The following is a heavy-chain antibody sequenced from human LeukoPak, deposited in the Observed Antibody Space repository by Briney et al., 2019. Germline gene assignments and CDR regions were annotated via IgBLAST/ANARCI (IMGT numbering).Heavy chain of an antibody. Sequence: ASVKVSCKASGGTFSSYAISWVRQAPGQGLEWMGRIIPIFGTANYAQKFQGRVTITTDESTSTAYMELSSLRSEDTAVYYCARGIGPDYYDSKDYYYMDVWGKGTTVTVSS. V-gene: IGHV1-69*05. J-gene: IGHJ6*03. CDR3: ARGIGPDYYDSKDYYYMDV. CDR1: GGTFSSYA. CDR2: IIPIFGTA. D-gene: IGHD3-22*01.